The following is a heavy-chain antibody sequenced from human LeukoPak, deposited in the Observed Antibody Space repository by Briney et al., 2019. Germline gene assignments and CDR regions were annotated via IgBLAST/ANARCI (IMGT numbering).Heavy chain of an antibody. D-gene: IGHD4-17*01. CDR2: IYSGGST. Sequence: EAGGSLRLSCAASGFTVSSNYMSWVRQAPGEGLEWVSVIYSGGSTYYADSVKGRFTISRDNSKNTLYLQMNSLRAEDTAVYYCAREQGTVTTDDAFDIWGQGTMVTVSS. V-gene: IGHV3-53*01. J-gene: IGHJ3*02. CDR3: AREQGTVTTDDAFDI. CDR1: GFTVSSNY.